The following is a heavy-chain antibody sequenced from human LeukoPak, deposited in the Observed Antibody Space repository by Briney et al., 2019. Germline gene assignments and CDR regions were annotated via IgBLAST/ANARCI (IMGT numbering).Heavy chain of an antibody. D-gene: IGHD3-16*01. V-gene: IGHV3-21*01. J-gene: IGHJ4*02. Sequence: PGGSLRLSCAASGFTFSRYSMNWVRQAPGKGREWVSSISSGSPYIYYTDSVKGRFTISRDNAKNSLFLQMKSLGVADTALYYCARSYEGWSPFVSWGQGTLVTVSS. CDR1: GFTFSRYS. CDR3: ARSYEGWSPFVS. CDR2: ISSGSPYI.